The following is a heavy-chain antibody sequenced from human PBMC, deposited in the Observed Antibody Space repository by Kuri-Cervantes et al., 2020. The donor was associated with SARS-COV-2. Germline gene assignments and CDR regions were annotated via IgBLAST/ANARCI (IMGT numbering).Heavy chain of an antibody. CDR1: GFTFSSYA. Sequence: GESLKISCAASGFTFSSYAMHWVRQAPGKGLEWVAVISYDGSNKYYADSVKGRFTISRDNSKNTLYLQMNSLRAEDTAVYYCARGGKPGIAKNWFDPWGQGTLVTVSS. J-gene: IGHJ5*02. D-gene: IGHD6-13*01. CDR2: ISYDGSNK. V-gene: IGHV3-30-3*01. CDR3: ARGGKPGIAKNWFDP.